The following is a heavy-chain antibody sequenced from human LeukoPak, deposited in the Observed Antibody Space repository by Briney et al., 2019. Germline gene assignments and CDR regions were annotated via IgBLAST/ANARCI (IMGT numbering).Heavy chain of an antibody. V-gene: IGHV3-23*01. D-gene: IGHD6-13*01. CDR3: AKVAGIAAASNYYYYYGMDV. Sequence: GGSLRLSCAASGFTFSSYALNWVRQPPGKGLEWISAISGSGGRTYYADSVKGRFTISRDNSKNTLYLQMNSLRAEDTAVYYCAKVAGIAAASNYYYYYGMDVWGQGTTVTVSS. J-gene: IGHJ6*02. CDR1: GFTFSSYA. CDR2: ISGSGGRT.